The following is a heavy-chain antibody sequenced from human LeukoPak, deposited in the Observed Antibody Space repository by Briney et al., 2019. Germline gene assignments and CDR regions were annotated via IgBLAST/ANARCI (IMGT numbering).Heavy chain of an antibody. V-gene: IGHV3-48*02. Sequence: GGSLRLSCAASGFTFSSYSMIWVRQAPGKGLEWVSYISDSSHAIYHADSVKGRFTISRDNAKDSLYLQMNSLRDEDTAVYYCARDHRGDKYPNLDSWGQGTLVTVSS. D-gene: IGHD2-2*01. CDR2: ISDSSHAI. CDR3: ARDHRGDKYPNLDS. CDR1: GFTFSSYS. J-gene: IGHJ4*02.